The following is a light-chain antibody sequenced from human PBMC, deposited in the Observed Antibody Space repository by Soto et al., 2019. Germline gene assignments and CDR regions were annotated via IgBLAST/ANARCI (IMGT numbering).Light chain of an antibody. J-gene: IGKJ1*01. CDR3: QHYGNSPRT. V-gene: IGKV3-20*01. CDR2: GAS. CDR1: QSISSSY. Sequence: EIVLTQSPGTLSLSPGERATLSCRASQSISSSYLAWYQQKPGQAPRLLSYGASSRSTGIADRFSGGGSGTDFTLTISRLEPEDFAVYYCQHYGNSPRTFGQGTKVEIK.